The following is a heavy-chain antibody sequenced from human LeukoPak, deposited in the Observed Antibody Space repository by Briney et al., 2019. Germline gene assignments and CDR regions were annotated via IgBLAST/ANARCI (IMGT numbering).Heavy chain of an antibody. CDR2: IIPNSGGT. CDR3: TRYGSGFDS. V-gene: IGHV1-2*02. J-gene: IGHJ4*02. CDR1: GYTFTDNY. Sequence: ASVKVSCKTSGYTFTDNYIHWVRQAPGQGLEWMGWIIPNSGGTNYAQKFQGRVSMTRDTSTSTAYMDLNSLRSDDTAVYYCTRYGSGFDSWGQGTLVTVSS. D-gene: IGHD2-15*01.